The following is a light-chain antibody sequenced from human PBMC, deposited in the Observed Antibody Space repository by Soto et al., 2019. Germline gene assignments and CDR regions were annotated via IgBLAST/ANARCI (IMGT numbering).Light chain of an antibody. Sequence: QSVLTQPASVSGSPGQSITISCTGTSSDVSGYNYVSWYQQHPGKAPKLMIYEVSNRPSGVSNRFSGSKSGNTASLTISGLQAEDEADYYCSSYTSSSRYVFGTGTKVTVL. J-gene: IGLJ1*01. CDR2: EVS. V-gene: IGLV2-14*01. CDR1: SSDVSGYNY. CDR3: SSYTSSSRYV.